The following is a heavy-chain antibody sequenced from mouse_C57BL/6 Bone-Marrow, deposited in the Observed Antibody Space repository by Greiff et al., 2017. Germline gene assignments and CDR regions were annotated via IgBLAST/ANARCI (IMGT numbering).Heavy chain of an antibody. CDR1: GFTFTDYY. V-gene: IGHV7-3*01. CDR3: ARVEDYYGNSRYAMDY. CDR2: IRNKANGYTT. D-gene: IGHD2-1*01. J-gene: IGHJ4*01. Sequence: EVMLVESGGGLVQPGGSLSLSCAASGFTFTDYYMSWVRQPPGKALEWLGFIRNKANGYTTEYSASVKGRFTISRDNSQSILYLQMNALRAEDSATYYCARVEDYYGNSRYAMDYWGQGTSVTVSS.